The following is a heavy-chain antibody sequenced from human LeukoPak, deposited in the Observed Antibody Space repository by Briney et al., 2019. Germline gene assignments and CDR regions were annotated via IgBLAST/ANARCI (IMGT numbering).Heavy chain of an antibody. D-gene: IGHD1-26*01. CDR3: AKEYSGSFEY. Sequence: GGSLRLSCAASGFTSSSYAMSWVRQAPGKGLEWVAFIRYDGSNKYYADSVKGRFTISRDNSKNTVYLQMNSLRPEDTAVYYCAKEYSGSFEYWGQGTLVIVSS. CDR2: IRYDGSNK. J-gene: IGHJ4*02. CDR1: GFTSSSYA. V-gene: IGHV3-30*02.